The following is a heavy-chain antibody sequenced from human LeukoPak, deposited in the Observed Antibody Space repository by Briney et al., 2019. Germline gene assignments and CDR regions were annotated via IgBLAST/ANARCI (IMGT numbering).Heavy chain of an antibody. CDR3: ARTTTVTLDY. D-gene: IGHD4-17*01. V-gene: IGHV3-48*02. CDR1: GFIFSAYT. J-gene: IGHJ4*02. CDR2: ITSSSKTI. Sequence: GGSLRLSCAASGFIFSAYTMNWVRQTPGKGLEWVSSITSSSKTIHYADSVKGRFTISRDNAKNSLYLQMNSLRDDDTAVYHCARTTTVTLDYWGQGTLVTVSS.